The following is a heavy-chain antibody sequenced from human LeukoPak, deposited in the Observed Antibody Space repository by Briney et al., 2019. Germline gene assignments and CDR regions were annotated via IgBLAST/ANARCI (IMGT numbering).Heavy chain of an antibody. J-gene: IGHJ6*04. D-gene: IGHD3-10*02. CDR2: IKSKTDGGTT. CDR1: GFTFSNAW. V-gene: IGHV3-15*01. CDR3: GELGITMIGGV. Sequence: GGSLRLSCAASGFTFSNAWMSWVRQAPGKGLEWVGRIKSKTDGGTTDYAAPVKGRFTISRDDKTSSLYLQMNSLRDEDTAVYYCGELGITMIGGVWGKRTTVTISS.